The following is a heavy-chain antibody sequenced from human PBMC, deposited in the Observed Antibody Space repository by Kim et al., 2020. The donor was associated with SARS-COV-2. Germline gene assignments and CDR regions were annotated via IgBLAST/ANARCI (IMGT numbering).Heavy chain of an antibody. Sequence: SETLSLTCTVSGASISSYYWSWIRQPPGKGLEWLGFFYSSGSTNYNPSLKSRVTISLDTSKNLFSLKLSSVTAADTAVYYCASGPRLGINWFDPWGQGTLVTVSS. CDR2: FYSSGST. CDR1: GASISSYY. J-gene: IGHJ5*02. CDR3: ASGPRLGINWFDP. D-gene: IGHD7-27*01. V-gene: IGHV4-59*01.